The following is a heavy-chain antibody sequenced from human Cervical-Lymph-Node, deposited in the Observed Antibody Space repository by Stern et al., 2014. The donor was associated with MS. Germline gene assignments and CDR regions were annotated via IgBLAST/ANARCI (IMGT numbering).Heavy chain of an antibody. CDR2: IHYSGGT. CDR1: GGSISSGDNY. V-gene: IGHV4-30-4*01. D-gene: IGHD4-17*01. Sequence: DQLVESGPGLVKPSQTLSLTCTVSGGSISSGDNYWSWIRQHPGKGPEWIGYIHYSGGTYFNPSLKSRATISADTSKNQFSLKLNSMTAADTAVYYCARVPDYGDAFFDYWGQGILVTVSS. J-gene: IGHJ4*02. CDR3: ARVPDYGDAFFDY.